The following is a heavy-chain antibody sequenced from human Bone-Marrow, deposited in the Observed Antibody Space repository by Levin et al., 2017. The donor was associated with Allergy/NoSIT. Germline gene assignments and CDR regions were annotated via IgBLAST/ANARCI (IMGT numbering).Heavy chain of an antibody. J-gene: IGHJ3*02. D-gene: IGHD4/OR15-4a*01. CDR2: IYWDDDD. Sequence: SGPTLVKPTQTLTLTCSFSGFSLNTRGVGVGWIRQPPGKALEWLGLIYWDDDDRYSPSLKHRLTITKDSSKNHVVLTLTNMDLVDTATYYCTHREIPRYTDYVFNEAAPFDTWGQGTLVTVSS. V-gene: IGHV2-5*02. CDR3: THREIPRYTDYVFNEAAPFDT. CDR1: GFSLNTRGVG.